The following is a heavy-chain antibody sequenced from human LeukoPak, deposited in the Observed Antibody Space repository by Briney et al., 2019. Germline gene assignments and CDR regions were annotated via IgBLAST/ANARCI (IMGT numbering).Heavy chain of an antibody. CDR2: TYYRGST. Sequence: SGTLSLTCTVSGGSVSSSTYYWGWIRQPPGKGLEWIGTTYYRGSTYYNPSLKSRVIIFVDTSKNQFSLKLSSVTAADTAVYYAIVGASYWFDPWGQGTLVTVSA. CDR1: GGSVSSSTYY. J-gene: IGHJ5*02. CDR3: IVGASYWFDP. V-gene: IGHV4-39*01. D-gene: IGHD1-26*01.